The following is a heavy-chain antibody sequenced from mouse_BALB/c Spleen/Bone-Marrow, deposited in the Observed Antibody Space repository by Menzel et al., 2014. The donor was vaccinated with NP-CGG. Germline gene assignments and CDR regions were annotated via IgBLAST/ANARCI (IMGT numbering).Heavy chain of an antibody. D-gene: IGHD1-1*01. CDR1: GYTFTNYW. V-gene: IGHV1-69*02. CDR3: VRGRTTVVSDY. J-gene: IGHJ2*02. Sequence: QVQLQQSGAEVVKPGASVKVSCKASGYTFTNYWMQWVKQRPGQGLEWIGEIEPSDSYTNYNQDFKGKATLTVDKSSSTAYMQLSSLTSEDSAVYYCVRGRTTVVSDYWGQGTSLRVSS. CDR2: IEPSDSYT.